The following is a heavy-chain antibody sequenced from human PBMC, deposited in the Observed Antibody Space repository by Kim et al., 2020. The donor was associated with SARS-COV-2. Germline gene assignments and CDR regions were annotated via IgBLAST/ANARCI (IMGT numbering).Heavy chain of an antibody. V-gene: IGHV4-4*07. Sequence: GGTNNNPALKSRVTMSVAPSKNQFSLKLSSVTAADTAVYYCARVSTGVDYWGQGTLVTVSS. CDR3: ARVSTGVDY. J-gene: IGHJ4*02. CDR2: GGT. D-gene: IGHD3-10*01.